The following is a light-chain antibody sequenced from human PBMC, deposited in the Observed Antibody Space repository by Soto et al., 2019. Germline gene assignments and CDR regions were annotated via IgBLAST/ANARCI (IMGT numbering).Light chain of an antibody. CDR1: RSIDDW. CDR2: KAS. J-gene: IGKJ1*01. Sequence: DFPMTQSPSTLSASVGDTVTITCRASRSIDDWLAWYQQRPGKAPKLLIYKASNLESGVPSRFSGSGFGTEFTLPISSLQPDVFATYYCQQYINYSWTFGPGTKVEI. CDR3: QQYINYSWT. V-gene: IGKV1-5*03.